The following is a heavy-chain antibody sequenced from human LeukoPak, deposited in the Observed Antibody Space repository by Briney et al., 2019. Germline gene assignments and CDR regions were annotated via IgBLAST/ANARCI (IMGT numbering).Heavy chain of an antibody. CDR1: GFTFSSYS. CDR3: ARRRGSPDAFDI. V-gene: IGHV3-21*01. D-gene: IGHD2-15*01. CDR2: ISTSSSYI. J-gene: IGHJ3*02. Sequence: GGSLRLSCEASGFTFSSYSMNWVRQAPGKGLEWVSSISTSSSYIHQADSVKGRFTISRDNAKNSLYLQMNSLRAEDTAVYYCARRRGSPDAFDIWGQGTTVTVSS.